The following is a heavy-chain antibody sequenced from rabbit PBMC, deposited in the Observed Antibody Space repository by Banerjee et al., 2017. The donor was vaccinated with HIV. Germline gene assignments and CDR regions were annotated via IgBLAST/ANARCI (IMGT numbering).Heavy chain of an antibody. D-gene: IGHD4-1*01. CDR2: IDIGKGST. CDR1: GFSFSSSYY. V-gene: IGHV1S40*01. Sequence: QSLEESGGDLVKPEGSLKLSCTASGFSFSSSYYMSWVRQAPGKGLEWIGIIDIGKGSTDYASWVNGRFTISNNTNQNTLYLQLNSLTAADTATYFCARDLAGVIGWNFDLWGPGTLVTVS. J-gene: IGHJ4*01. CDR3: ARDLAGVIGWNFDL.